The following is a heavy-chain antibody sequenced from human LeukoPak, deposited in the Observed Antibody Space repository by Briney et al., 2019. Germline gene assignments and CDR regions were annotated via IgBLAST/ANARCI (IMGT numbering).Heavy chain of an antibody. V-gene: IGHV3-21*01. CDR3: ARGKRITIFGVVTTAVYFDY. D-gene: IGHD3-3*01. J-gene: IGHJ4*02. CDR1: GFTFSSYS. Sequence: PGGSLRLSCAASGFTFSSYSMNWVRQAPGKGLEWVSSISSSSSYIYYADSVKGRFTISRDNAKNSLYLQMNSLRAEDTAVYYCARGKRITIFGVVTTAVYFDYWGQGTLVTVSS. CDR2: ISSSSSYI.